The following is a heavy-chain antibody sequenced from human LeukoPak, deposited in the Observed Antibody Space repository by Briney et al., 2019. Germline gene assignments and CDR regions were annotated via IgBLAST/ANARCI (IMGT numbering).Heavy chain of an antibody. CDR3: ARQAEYYDYVWGSYRYSDY. Sequence: SETLSLTCTVSGGSISSSSYYWGWIRRPPGKGLEWIGSIYYSGSTYYNPSLKSRVTISVDTSKNQFSLKLSSVTAADTAVYYCARQAEYYDYVWGSYRYSDYWGQGTLVTVSS. J-gene: IGHJ4*02. V-gene: IGHV4-39*01. D-gene: IGHD3-16*02. CDR2: IYYSGST. CDR1: GGSISSSSYY.